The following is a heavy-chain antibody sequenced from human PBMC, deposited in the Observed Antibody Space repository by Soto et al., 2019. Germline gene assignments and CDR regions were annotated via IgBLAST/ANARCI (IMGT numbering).Heavy chain of an antibody. J-gene: IGHJ6*03. V-gene: IGHV2-70*11. CDR1: GYSLSTSGMC. D-gene: IGHD3-3*01. CDR2: IDWDDDK. Sequence: SGPTLVNPTQTLTLTCTFSGYSLSTSGMCVSRIRQPPGKALEWLARIDWDDDKYYSTSLKTRLTISKDTSKNQVVLTMTNMDPVDTAMYYCARIRDDFWSGYYMDVWGKGTTVTVSS. CDR3: ARIRDDFWSGYYMDV.